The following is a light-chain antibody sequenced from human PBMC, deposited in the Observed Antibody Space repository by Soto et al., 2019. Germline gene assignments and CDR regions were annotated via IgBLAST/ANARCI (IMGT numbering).Light chain of an antibody. CDR2: DAS. Sequence: DIQLNQSLSLLSASVGARVTITCRASQDISSSLAWYQQKSGKAPKPLIYDASTLQSGVPSRFSGSGSGTEFSLTINSLQPEDFATYDCKKLNTFPLTFGQGTRLEIK. CDR3: KKLNTFPLT. V-gene: IGKV1-9*01. J-gene: IGKJ5*01. CDR1: QDISSS.